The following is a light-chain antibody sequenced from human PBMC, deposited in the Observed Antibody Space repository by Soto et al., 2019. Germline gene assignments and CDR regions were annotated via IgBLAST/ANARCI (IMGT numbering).Light chain of an antibody. Sequence: EIVMTQSPATLSVSPGERATLSCRASQSVRSNLAWYQQKPGQAPRLLIYGISTRATGIPIRLSGSGSGTEFTLTISSLQSEDFAVYYCQQYNNWPPTFGHGTKVEIK. V-gene: IGKV3-15*01. J-gene: IGKJ1*01. CDR3: QQYNNWPPT. CDR1: QSVRSN. CDR2: GIS.